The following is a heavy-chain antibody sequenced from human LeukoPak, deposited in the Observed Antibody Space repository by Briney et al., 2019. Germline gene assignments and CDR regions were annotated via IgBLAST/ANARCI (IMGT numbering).Heavy chain of an antibody. CDR1: GFTFADYG. CDR2: INWNGGST. J-gene: IGHJ4*02. CDR3: ARGYDFWSGYYDDGDHFDY. D-gene: IGHD3-3*01. V-gene: IGHV3-20*04. Sequence: PGGSLRLSCAASGFTFADYGMSWVRQAPGKGLEWVSGINWNGGSTGYADSVKGRFTISRDNAKNSLYLQMNSLRAEDTALYYCARGYDFWSGYYDDGDHFDYWGQGTLVTVSS.